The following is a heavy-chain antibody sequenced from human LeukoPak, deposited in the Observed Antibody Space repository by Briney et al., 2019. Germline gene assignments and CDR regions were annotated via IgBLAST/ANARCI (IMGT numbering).Heavy chain of an antibody. D-gene: IGHD2-8*01. CDR1: GGSISNGIFY. J-gene: IGHJ4*02. CDR3: ARGTSFGLMNSDN. V-gene: IGHV4-39*07. CDR2: IYYSGSA. Sequence: SETLSLTCTVSGGSISNGIFYWGWIRQPPGKGLEWIGSIYYSGSAYYNPSLKSRLTISVDTSNNRFSLTLSSVTAADTAVYYCARGTSFGLMNSDNWGQGTLVIVSS.